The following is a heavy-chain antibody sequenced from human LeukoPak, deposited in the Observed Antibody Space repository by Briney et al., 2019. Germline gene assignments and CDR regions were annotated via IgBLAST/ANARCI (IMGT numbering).Heavy chain of an antibody. V-gene: IGHV4-30-2*01. D-gene: IGHD4-23*01. Sequence: PSETLSLTCAVSGGSISSGAYSWNWIRQPPGKGLERIRFMRRGGSNFYNPYFTSRVLISAARTRNHFSLSLTSVTAADTAVYFWARAPCFGSNLGFDNGGRGTRVIVSA. CDR3: ARAPCFGSNLGFDN. J-gene: IGHJ4*02. CDR1: GGSISSGAYS. CDR2: MRRGGSN.